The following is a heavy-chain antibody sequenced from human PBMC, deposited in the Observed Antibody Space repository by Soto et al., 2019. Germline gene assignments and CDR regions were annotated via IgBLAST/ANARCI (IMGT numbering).Heavy chain of an antibody. J-gene: IGHJ6*02. Sequence: SETLSLTCTVSGGSVSSGSYYWSWIRQPPGKGLEWIGYIYYSGSTNYNPSLKSRVTISVDTSKNQFSLKLSSVTAADTAVYYCARDWRMDTAMVYRYYYGMDVWGQGTTVTVSS. CDR1: GGSVSSGSYY. CDR3: ARDWRMDTAMVYRYYYGMDV. CDR2: IYYSGST. D-gene: IGHD5-18*01. V-gene: IGHV4-61*01.